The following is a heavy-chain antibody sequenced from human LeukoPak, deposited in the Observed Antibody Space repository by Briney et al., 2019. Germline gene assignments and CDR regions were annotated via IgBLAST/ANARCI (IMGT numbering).Heavy chain of an antibody. CDR3: AKDRVLLTTNFDY. Sequence: PGGSLRLSCAASGFTFSTYAMSWVRQAPGKGLEWVSAISGSGGSTYYADSVKGRFTISRDNSKNTLYLQMNSLRAEDTAVYYCAKDRVLLTTNFDYWGQGTLVTVSS. V-gene: IGHV3-23*01. D-gene: IGHD3-9*01. CDR2: ISGSGGST. CDR1: GFTFSTYA. J-gene: IGHJ4*02.